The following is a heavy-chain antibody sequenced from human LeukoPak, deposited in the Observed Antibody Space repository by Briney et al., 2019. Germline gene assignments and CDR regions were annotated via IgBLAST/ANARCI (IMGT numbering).Heavy chain of an antibody. J-gene: IGHJ6*02. Sequence: GGSLRLSCAASGFTFSSYAMSRVRQAPGKGLEWVANIKQDGSEKYYVDSVKGRFTISRDNAKNSLYLQMNSLRAEDTAVYYCARDRYDFWSGYVWTPNYYYGMDVWGQGTTVTVSS. CDR1: GFTFSSYA. CDR3: ARDRYDFWSGYVWTPNYYYGMDV. CDR2: IKQDGSEK. D-gene: IGHD3-3*01. V-gene: IGHV3-7*03.